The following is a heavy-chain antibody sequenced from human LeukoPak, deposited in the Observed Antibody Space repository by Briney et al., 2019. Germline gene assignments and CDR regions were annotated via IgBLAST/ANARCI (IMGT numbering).Heavy chain of an antibody. J-gene: IGHJ3*02. Sequence: GGSLRLSCAASGFTFSSYSMNWVRQAPGKGLEWFSSISSSRSYIYYAGSVKGRFTISRDNAKNSLYLQMNSLRAEDTAVYYCARDAFDIWGQGTMVTVSS. CDR1: GFTFSSYS. V-gene: IGHV3-21*01. CDR3: ARDAFDI. CDR2: ISSSRSYI.